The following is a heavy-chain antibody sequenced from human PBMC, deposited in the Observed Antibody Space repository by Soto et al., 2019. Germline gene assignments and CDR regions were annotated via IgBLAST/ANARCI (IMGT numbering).Heavy chain of an antibody. J-gene: IGHJ5*02. CDR2: IYTSGST. D-gene: IGHD5-12*01. V-gene: IGHV4-4*07. Sequence: AGKGLEWIGRIYTSGSTNYNPSLKSRVTMSVDTSKNQFSLELSSVTAADTAVYYFFCNDESGYETYYLDLWG. CDR3: FCNDESGYETYYLDL.